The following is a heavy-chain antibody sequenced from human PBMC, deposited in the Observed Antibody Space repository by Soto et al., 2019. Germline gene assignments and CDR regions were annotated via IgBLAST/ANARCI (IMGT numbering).Heavy chain of an antibody. CDR2: IIPILGIA. CDR1: GGTFSSYT. D-gene: IGHD6-25*01. V-gene: IGHV1-69*08. Sequence: QVQLVQSGAEVKKPGSSVKVSCKASGGTFSSYTISWVRQAPGQGLEWMGRIIPILGIANYAQKFQGRVTITADKSTSTAYMELSSLRSEDTAVYYCARDWSSSESLVDYWGQGTLVTVSS. CDR3: ARDWSSSESLVDY. J-gene: IGHJ4*02.